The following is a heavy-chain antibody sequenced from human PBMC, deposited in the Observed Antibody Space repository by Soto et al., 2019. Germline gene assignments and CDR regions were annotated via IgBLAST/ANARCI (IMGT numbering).Heavy chain of an antibody. CDR2: ISTYNENM. CDR1: GSTFTSNG. J-gene: IGHJ5*02. CDR3: GYVGGYSTGDYSFDP. D-gene: IGHD2-8*02. Sequence: ASVKVSCKVSGSTFTSNGIGWFRQAPGQGLEWLGWISTYNENMDSAPELEDRLTMTTDRSTTTAYMELRNLESDDTALYYCGYVGGYSTGDYSFDPWGQGTPVTVSS. V-gene: IGHV1-18*04.